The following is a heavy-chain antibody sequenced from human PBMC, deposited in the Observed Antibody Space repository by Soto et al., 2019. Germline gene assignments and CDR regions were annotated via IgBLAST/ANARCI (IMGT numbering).Heavy chain of an antibody. Sequence: ASVKVSCKASGYTFTSYGISWVRQAPGQGLEWMGWISAYNGNTNYAQKLQGRVTMTTDTSTSTAYMELRSLRSDDTAVYYCARGGRMLFPSDWFDPWGQGTLVTVSS. D-gene: IGHD2-21*01. CDR2: ISAYNGNT. V-gene: IGHV1-18*01. CDR3: ARGGRMLFPSDWFDP. J-gene: IGHJ5*02. CDR1: GYTFTSYG.